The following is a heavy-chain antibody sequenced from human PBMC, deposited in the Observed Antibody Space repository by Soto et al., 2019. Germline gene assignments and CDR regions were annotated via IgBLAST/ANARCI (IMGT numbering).Heavy chain of an antibody. CDR2: IIPIIGTA. CDR1: GYTFTSYD. J-gene: IGHJ4*02. CDR3: APATAADY. V-gene: IGHV1-69*13. D-gene: IGHD4-4*01. Sequence: SVKVYCKASGYTFTSYDINWVRHATGQGLEWMGGIIPIIGTASYAQKFQGRVTMTADESTSTAYMELSSLRSEDTAVYYCAPATAADYWGQGTLVTVAS.